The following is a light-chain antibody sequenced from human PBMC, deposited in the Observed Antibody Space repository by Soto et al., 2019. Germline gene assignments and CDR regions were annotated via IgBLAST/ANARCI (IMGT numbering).Light chain of an antibody. J-gene: IGLJ2*01. V-gene: IGLV1-40*01. CDR2: ANN. CDR1: SSNIGAGSD. Sequence: QSALTQPPSVSGAPGQSVTISCTGSSSNIGAGSDVHWYQHLPGTPPKVLIYANNNRPSGVPVRFSGSKSGTSASLSITGLQAEDEADYYCQSYDSSLSGSVFGGGTKVTVL. CDR3: QSYDSSLSGSV.